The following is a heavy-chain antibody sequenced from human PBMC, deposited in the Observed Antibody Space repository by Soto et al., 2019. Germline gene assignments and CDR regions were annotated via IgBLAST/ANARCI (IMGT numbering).Heavy chain of an antibody. CDR3: ARGLNLRGSYRLHY. V-gene: IGHV1-8*01. D-gene: IGHD3-16*02. J-gene: IGHJ4*02. Sequence: ASVKVSCKASGYTFTSYDINWVRQATGQGLEWMGWMNPNSGNTGYAQKFQGRVTMTRNTSISTAYMELSSLRSEDTAVYYCARGLNLRGSYRLHYWGQGTLVTVSS. CDR2: MNPNSGNT. CDR1: GYTFTSYD.